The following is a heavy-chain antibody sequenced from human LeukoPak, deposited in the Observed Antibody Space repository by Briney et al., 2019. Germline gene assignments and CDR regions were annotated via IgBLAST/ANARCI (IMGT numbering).Heavy chain of an antibody. Sequence: GGSLRLSCAASGFTFSNYSMNWVRQAPGKGLEWVSSISSSSSYIYYADSVKGRFTISRDNAKNSLYLQMNSLRAEDTAVYYCARVATFDAFDIWGQGTMVTVSS. V-gene: IGHV3-21*01. CDR1: GFTFSNYS. D-gene: IGHD5-12*01. CDR2: ISSSSSYI. CDR3: ARVATFDAFDI. J-gene: IGHJ3*02.